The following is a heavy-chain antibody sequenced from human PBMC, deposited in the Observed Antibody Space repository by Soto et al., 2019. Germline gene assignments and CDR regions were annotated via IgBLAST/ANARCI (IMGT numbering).Heavy chain of an antibody. CDR3: ARAATREPANAFDI. V-gene: IGHV3-33*01. J-gene: IGHJ3*02. D-gene: IGHD5-12*01. CDR2: IWYDGSNK. CDR1: GFTFSSYG. Sequence: QVQLVASGGGVVQPGRSLRLSCAASGFTFSSYGMHWVRQAPGKGLEWVAVIWYDGSNKYYADSVKGRFTISRDNSKNTLYLQMNSLRAEDTAVYYCARAATREPANAFDIWGQGTMVTVSS.